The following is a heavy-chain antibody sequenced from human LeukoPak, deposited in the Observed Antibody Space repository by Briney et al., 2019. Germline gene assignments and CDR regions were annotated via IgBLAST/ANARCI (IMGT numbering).Heavy chain of an antibody. Sequence: PSGTLSLTCTVSGDSVTSYYWSWIRQPAGKGLEWIGHIHSSGNTNYNPSLKSRVTVSVDMSKNQFFLSLSSVTAADTAVYYCARAGLAVAQLDFWGQGTLVTVSS. CDR1: GDSVTSYY. V-gene: IGHV4-4*07. D-gene: IGHD6-19*01. CDR2: IHSSGNT. CDR3: ARAGLAVAQLDF. J-gene: IGHJ4*02.